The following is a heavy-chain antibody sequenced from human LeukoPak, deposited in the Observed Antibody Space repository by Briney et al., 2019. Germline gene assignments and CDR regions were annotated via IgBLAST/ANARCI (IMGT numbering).Heavy chain of an antibody. CDR3: AKEYDFWSGMNLDY. CDR1: GFTFSSYA. D-gene: IGHD3-3*01. CDR2: IGGSGGST. V-gene: IGHV3-23*01. J-gene: IGHJ4*02. Sequence: GGSLRLSCAASGFTFSSYAMSWVRQAPGKGLEWVSAIGGSGGSTYYADSVKGRFTISRDNSKNTLYLQMNSLRAEDTAVYYCAKEYDFWSGMNLDYWGQGTLVTVSS.